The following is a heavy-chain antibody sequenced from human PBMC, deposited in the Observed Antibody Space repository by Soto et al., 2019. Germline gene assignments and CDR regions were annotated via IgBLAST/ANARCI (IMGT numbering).Heavy chain of an antibody. V-gene: IGHV4-39*07. J-gene: IGHJ4*02. CDR1: GGPINSPDYY. D-gene: IGHD1-7*01. Sequence: PSETLSLTCNVSGGPINSPDYYWTWIRQPPGKGLEWIGEINHSGSTHYNPSLKSRVTISVDTSKNQFSLKLSSVTAADTAVYYCAREITGTTLDYWGQGTLVTVSS. CDR3: AREITGTTLDY. CDR2: INHSGST.